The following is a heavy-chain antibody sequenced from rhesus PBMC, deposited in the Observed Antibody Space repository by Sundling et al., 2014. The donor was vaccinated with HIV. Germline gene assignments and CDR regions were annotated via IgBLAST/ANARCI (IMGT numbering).Heavy chain of an antibody. D-gene: IGHD2-39*01. CDR1: GASISSNW. CDR2: INGNSGST. J-gene: IGHJ4*01. Sequence: QVQLQESGPGLVKPSETLSLTCSVSGASISSNWWSWMRQPPGKGLEWIGEINGNSGSTNYNPSLKSRVTISRDTSKNQFSLRLNSVTAADTAFYYCARELGGRLGFRIDYWGQGVLVTVSS. V-gene: IGHV4-80*01. CDR3: ARELGGRLGFRIDY.